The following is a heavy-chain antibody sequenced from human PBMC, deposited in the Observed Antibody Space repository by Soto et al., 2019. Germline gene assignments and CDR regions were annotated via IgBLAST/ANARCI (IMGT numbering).Heavy chain of an antibody. CDR3: ARNMDYYYGRGSGNGHGV. D-gene: IGHD3-10*02. Sequence: QVRLVQSGAEVKEPGDSVRVSCEASGYTFTAYHIHWVRQAPGQGVEGMGWINPKFGDTGYAQDFQGRVSMTSDMSISTVYMELSRLTSDDTAIYYCARNMDYYYGRGSGNGHGVWGQGTTVTVFS. J-gene: IGHJ6*02. CDR1: GYTFTAYH. CDR2: INPKFGDT. V-gene: IGHV1-2*02.